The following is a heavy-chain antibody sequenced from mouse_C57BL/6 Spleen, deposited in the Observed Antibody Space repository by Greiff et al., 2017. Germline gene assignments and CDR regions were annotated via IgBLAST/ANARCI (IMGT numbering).Heavy chain of an antibody. CDR2: IWSGGST. J-gene: IGHJ3*01. CDR3: LKVTTFAY. D-gene: IGHD2-2*01. V-gene: IGHV2-4*01. CDR1: GFSLTSYG. Sequence: VQLQQSGPGLVQPSQSLSISCTASGFSLTSYGVHWVRQTPGKGLEWLGGIWSGGSTDYNAAFISRLSISKDNSKSPVSFKMNSLQADDTAIYYCLKVTTFAYWGQGTLVTVSA.